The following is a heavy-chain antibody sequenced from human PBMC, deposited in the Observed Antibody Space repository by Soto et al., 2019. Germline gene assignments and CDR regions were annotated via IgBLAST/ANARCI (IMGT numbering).Heavy chain of an antibody. CDR1: GFTFSRFA. D-gene: IGHD5-12*01. CDR2: ISGSGADS. CDR3: AKITGLLATTGGAFDI. Sequence: EMQLLESGGGLVQPGGSLRLSCAASGFTFSRFAMSWVRQAPGKGLERVSAISGSGADSYDADSVKGRLIISRDNSKNTLSLQRNNLRVEDTAVYYCAKITGLLATTGGAFDIWGQRTVVSVSS. V-gene: IGHV3-23*01. J-gene: IGHJ3*02.